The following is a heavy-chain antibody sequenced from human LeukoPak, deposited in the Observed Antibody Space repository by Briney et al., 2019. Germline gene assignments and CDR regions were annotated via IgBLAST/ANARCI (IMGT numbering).Heavy chain of an antibody. D-gene: IGHD2-2*01. CDR1: GFTFSSYA. J-gene: IGHJ4*02. CDR2: TLYDGRIK. Sequence: AGGSLRLSYAASGFTFSSYAMFWVRQAPGRGLEWVAVTLYDGRIKYYADSVKGRFTISRDNSNNTLFLHMSSLREEDTAVYYCARVRGVPAAWAIDYWGQGTLVTVSS. CDR3: ARVRGVPAAWAIDY. V-gene: IGHV3-30*04.